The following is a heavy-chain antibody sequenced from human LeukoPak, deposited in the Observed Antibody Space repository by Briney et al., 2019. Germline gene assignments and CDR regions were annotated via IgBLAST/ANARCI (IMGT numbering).Heavy chain of an antibody. J-gene: IGHJ4*02. CDR3: ARDAEYSSSWYVDY. V-gene: IGHV3-30*04. Sequence: GGSLRLSCAASGFTFSSYAMHWVRQAPGKGLEWVAVISYDGSNKYYADSVRGRFTISRDNSKNTLYLQMNSLRAEDTAVYYCARDAEYSSSWYVDYWGQGTLVTVSS. CDR2: ISYDGSNK. CDR1: GFTFSSYA. D-gene: IGHD6-13*01.